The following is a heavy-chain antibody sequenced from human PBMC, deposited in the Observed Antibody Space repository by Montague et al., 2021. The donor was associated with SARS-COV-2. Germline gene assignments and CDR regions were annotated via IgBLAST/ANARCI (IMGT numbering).Heavy chain of an antibody. CDR1: GFTFSSYA. J-gene: IGHJ5*02. CDR2: ISGSGGST. D-gene: IGHD3-3*01. V-gene: IGHV3-23*01. Sequence: SLRLSCAASGFTFSSYAMSWVRQAPGKGLEWVSAISGSGGSTYYADSVKGRFTISRDNSKNTLYLQMNSLRAEDTAVYYCAKGSPGYITIFGVVIIDPNWFDPWGQGTLVTVSS. CDR3: AKGSPGYITIFGVVIIDPNWFDP.